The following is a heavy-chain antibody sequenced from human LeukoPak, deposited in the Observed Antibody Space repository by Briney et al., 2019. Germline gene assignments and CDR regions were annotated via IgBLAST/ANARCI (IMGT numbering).Heavy chain of an antibody. Sequence: ASVKVSCKASGGTFSSYAISWVRQAPGQGLEWMGRIIPILGIANYAQKFQGRVTITADKSTSTAYMELSSLRSEDTAVYYCASQRGVVPAAPLYGMDVWGQGTTVTVSS. D-gene: IGHD2-2*01. V-gene: IGHV1-69*04. CDR2: IIPILGIA. J-gene: IGHJ6*02. CDR3: ASQRGVVPAAPLYGMDV. CDR1: GGTFSSYA.